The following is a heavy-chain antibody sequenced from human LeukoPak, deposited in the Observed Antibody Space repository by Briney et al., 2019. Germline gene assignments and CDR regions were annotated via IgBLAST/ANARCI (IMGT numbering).Heavy chain of an antibody. CDR2: ISWNSGSI. V-gene: IGHV3-9*01. CDR3: ARSCRSGYYSGFDY. J-gene: IGHJ4*02. D-gene: IGHD3-3*01. CDR1: GFTFDDYA. Sequence: GGSLRLSCAASGFTFDDYAMHWVRQAPGKGLEWVSGISWNSGSIGYADSVKGRFTISRDNAKSSLYLQMNSLRAEDTALYYCARSCRSGYYSGFDYWGQGTLVTVSS.